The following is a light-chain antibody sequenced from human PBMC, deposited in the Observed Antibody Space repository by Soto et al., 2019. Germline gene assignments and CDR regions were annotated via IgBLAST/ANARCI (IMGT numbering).Light chain of an antibody. CDR1: QSISSY. V-gene: IGKV1-39*01. Sequence: DVQSTQSQASLSSSVVDRFIITLRASQSISSYLNWYQQKPGKAPKLLIYAASSLQSGVPSRFSGSGSGTDFTLTISSLQPEDFATYYCQQSYSTPPTFGQGTKVDI. CDR3: QQSYSTPPT. CDR2: AAS. J-gene: IGKJ1*01.